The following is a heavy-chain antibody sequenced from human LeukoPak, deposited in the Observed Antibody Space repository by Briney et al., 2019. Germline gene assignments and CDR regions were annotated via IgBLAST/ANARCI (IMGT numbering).Heavy chain of an antibody. Sequence: GGSLRLSCAASGFTFSSYAMHWVRQAPGKGLEWVALISYDGSNKYYVDSVKGRLTISRDNSKNTLYLQMNSLRAEDTALYYCATHYYDSNGYHSPDYWGQGTLVTVSS. D-gene: IGHD3-22*01. CDR1: GFTFSSYA. V-gene: IGHV3-30-3*01. CDR2: ISYDGSNK. J-gene: IGHJ4*02. CDR3: ATHYYDSNGYHSPDY.